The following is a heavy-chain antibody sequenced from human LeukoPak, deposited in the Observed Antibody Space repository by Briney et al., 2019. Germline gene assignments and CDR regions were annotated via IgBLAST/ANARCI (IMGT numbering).Heavy chain of an antibody. V-gene: IGHV3-9*01. Sequence: GGSLRLSCAASGFTFDDYAMPWVRQAPGKGLEWVSGISWNSGSIGYADSVKGRFTISRDNAKNSLYLQMNSLRAEDTALYYCAKVSIAAAATRYYYYYMDVWGKGTTVTVSS. CDR2: ISWNSGSI. D-gene: IGHD6-13*01. CDR3: AKVSIAAAATRYYYYYMDV. J-gene: IGHJ6*03. CDR1: GFTFDDYA.